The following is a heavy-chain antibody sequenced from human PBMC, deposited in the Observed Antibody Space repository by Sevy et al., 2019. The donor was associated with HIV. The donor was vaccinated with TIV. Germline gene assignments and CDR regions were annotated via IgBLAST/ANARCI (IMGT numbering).Heavy chain of an antibody. J-gene: IGHJ6*02. CDR3: AKNRPPGGSYFSRHAMDV. Sequence: GGSLRLSCAASGFTFSTYDIHWVRQAPGKGLEWVAIISYDGNYREYADSVRGRFSMPRDNSKNTVYLQMNGLSIEDTAVYYCAKNRPPGGSYFSRHAMDVWGRGTTVTVSS. D-gene: IGHD3-16*01. CDR1: GFTFSTYD. CDR2: ISYDGNYR. V-gene: IGHV3-30*18.